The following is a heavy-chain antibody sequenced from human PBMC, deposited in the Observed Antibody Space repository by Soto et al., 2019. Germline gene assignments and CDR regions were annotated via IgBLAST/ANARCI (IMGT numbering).Heavy chain of an antibody. CDR3: ARRERFYGSPGWFDP. CDR2: VYYNENT. J-gene: IGHJ5*01. D-gene: IGHD1-26*01. Sequence: ASETLSLTCSVSGASINNFAYYWGWIRQPPGKGLEWIGTVYYNENTYYNPSLRSRVAISVDTAKNQFSLNLRSVTAADTAVYFCARRERFYGSPGWFDPWGQGTLVTVSS. CDR1: GASINNFAYY. V-gene: IGHV4-39*01.